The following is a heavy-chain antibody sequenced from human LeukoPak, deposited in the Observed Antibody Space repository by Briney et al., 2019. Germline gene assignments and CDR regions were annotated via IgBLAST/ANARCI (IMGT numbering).Heavy chain of an antibody. Sequence: KPGGSLRLSCATSGFTFTDYYMSWVRQAPGKGLEWVSYISNTSRTTYDAESVKGRFTISRNNARKSVYLQMNSLRAEDTAMYYCVKDFDGSGPGHWGQGTLVTVSS. CDR3: VKDFDGSGPGH. V-gene: IGHV3-11*01. D-gene: IGHD4-23*01. J-gene: IGHJ4*02. CDR2: ISNTSRTT. CDR1: GFTFTDYY.